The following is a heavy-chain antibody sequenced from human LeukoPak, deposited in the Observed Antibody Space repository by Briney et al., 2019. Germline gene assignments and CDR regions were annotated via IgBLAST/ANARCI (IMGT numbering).Heavy chain of an antibody. Sequence: SETLSLTCAVYGGSFSGYYWSWIRQPPGKGLEWIGEINHSGSTNYNPSLKSRVTISVDTSKNQFSLKLNSVAAADAAVYYCARRNYNGSYWRLWGQGTLVTVSS. CDR3: ARRNYNGSYWRL. J-gene: IGHJ4*02. V-gene: IGHV4-34*01. D-gene: IGHD1-26*01. CDR1: GGSFSGYY. CDR2: INHSGST.